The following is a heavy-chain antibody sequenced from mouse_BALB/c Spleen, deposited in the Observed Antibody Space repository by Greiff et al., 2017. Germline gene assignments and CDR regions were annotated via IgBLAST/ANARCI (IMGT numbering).Heavy chain of an antibody. CDR2: IWSGGST. D-gene: IGHD2-12*01. J-gene: IGHJ4*01. V-gene: IGHV2-2*02. CDR3: VRSRYPLYAMDG. Sequence: QVHLKQSGPGLVQPSQSLSITCTVSGFSLTSYGVHWVRQSPGKGLEWLGVIWSGGSTDYNAAFISRLSISKDNSKSQVFFKMNSLQANDTAIYYCVRSRYPLYAMDGWGQGTSVTVSS. CDR1: GFSLTSYG.